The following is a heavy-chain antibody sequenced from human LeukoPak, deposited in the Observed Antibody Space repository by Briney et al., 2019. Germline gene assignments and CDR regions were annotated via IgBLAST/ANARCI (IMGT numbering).Heavy chain of an antibody. J-gene: IGHJ6*03. CDR2: IYTSGSA. Sequence: NPSETLSHTCPVSSGSISSYYWSWIRQPPGKRLEGIGYIYTSGSADYNPSLKSRVTISVDPSKNQFSLKLSSVTAADTAVYYCARMDYYYYYMDVWGKGTPVTVSS. V-gene: IGHV4-4*09. CDR3: ARMDYYYYYMDV. CDR1: SGSISSYY.